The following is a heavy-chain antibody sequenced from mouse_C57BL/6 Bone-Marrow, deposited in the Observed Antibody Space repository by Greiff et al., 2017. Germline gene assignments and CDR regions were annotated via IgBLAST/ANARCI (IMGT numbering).Heavy chain of an antibody. D-gene: IGHD1-1*01. CDR2: ISNGGGST. V-gene: IGHV5-12*01. CDR1: GFTFSDYY. CDR3: ARHPYYYGSSPYWYFDV. J-gene: IGHJ1*03. Sequence: DVKLVESGGGLVQPGGSLKLSCAASGFTFSDYYMYWVRQTPEKRLEWVAYISNGGGSTYYPDTVKGRFTISRDNAKNTLYLQMSRLKSEDTAMYYCARHPYYYGSSPYWYFDVWGTGTTVTVSS.